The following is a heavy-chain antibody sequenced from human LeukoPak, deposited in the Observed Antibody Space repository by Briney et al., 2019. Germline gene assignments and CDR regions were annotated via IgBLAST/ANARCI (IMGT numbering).Heavy chain of an antibody. CDR2: MNQDGSVK. CDR1: GFTFSSHW. Sequence: GGSLRLSCAASGFTFSSHWMTWVRQAPGKGLEWVANMNQDGSVKNYVVSVKGRFTISRDNAKSSLYLQMNSLRAEDTAVYYCARDPIVVVPAAMPEFFDYWGQGTLVTVSS. CDR3: ARDPIVVVPAAMPEFFDY. D-gene: IGHD2-2*01. V-gene: IGHV3-7*01. J-gene: IGHJ4*02.